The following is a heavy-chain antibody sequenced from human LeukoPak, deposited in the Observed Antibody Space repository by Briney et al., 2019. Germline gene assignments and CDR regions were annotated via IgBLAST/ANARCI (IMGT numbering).Heavy chain of an antibody. Sequence: GESLKISCKGSGYSFTSYWIGWVRQMPGKGLEWMGIIYPGDSDTRYSPSSQGQVTISADKSISTAYLQWSSLKASDTAMYYCARYSSSWYYYYGMDVWGQGTTVTVSS. CDR1: GYSFTSYW. CDR2: IYPGDSDT. J-gene: IGHJ6*02. V-gene: IGHV5-51*01. D-gene: IGHD6-13*01. CDR3: ARYSSSWYYYYGMDV.